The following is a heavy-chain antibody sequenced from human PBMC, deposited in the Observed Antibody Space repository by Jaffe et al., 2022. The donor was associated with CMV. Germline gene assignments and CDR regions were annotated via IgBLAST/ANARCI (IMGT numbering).Heavy chain of an antibody. Sequence: EVQLLESGGGLVQPGGSLRLSCVASGFTFSTYTMIWVRLAPGKGLEWVSGIRGSGAITFYADSVKGRFTVSRDNSKNTLFLQMDSLRAEDTAIYYCVKGGWLDDWGQGTTVTVSS. CDR1: GFTFSTYT. D-gene: IGHD2-15*01. V-gene: IGHV3-23*01. CDR2: IRGSGAIT. CDR3: VKGGWLDD. J-gene: IGHJ6*02.